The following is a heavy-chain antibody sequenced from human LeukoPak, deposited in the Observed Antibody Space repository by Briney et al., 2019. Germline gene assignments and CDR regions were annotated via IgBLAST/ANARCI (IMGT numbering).Heavy chain of an antibody. J-gene: IGHJ5*02. CDR3: AREYCSSTSCSIFDP. Sequence: ASVKVSCKASGYTFTGYYMHRVRQAPGQGLEWMGWINPDSGGTNYAQKFQGRVTMTRDTSISTAYMELSRLRSDDTAVYYCAREYCSSTSCSIFDPWGQGTLVTVSS. V-gene: IGHV1-2*02. D-gene: IGHD2-2*01. CDR2: INPDSGGT. CDR1: GYTFTGYY.